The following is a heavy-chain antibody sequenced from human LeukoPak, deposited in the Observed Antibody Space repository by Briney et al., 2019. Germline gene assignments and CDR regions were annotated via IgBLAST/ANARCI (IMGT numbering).Heavy chain of an antibody. CDR1: GFIFSSHG. Sequence: GGSLRLSCAASGFIFSSHGMNWVRQAPGKGLEWVSGISPSGDITYYADSVKGRFTISRDNSKNTLYLQMGSLRAEDMAVYYCARAAIFGVVTGRYYYYYYMDVWGKGTTVTVSS. J-gene: IGHJ6*03. V-gene: IGHV3-23*01. CDR3: ARAAIFGVVTGRYYYYYYMDV. CDR2: ISPSGDIT. D-gene: IGHD3-3*01.